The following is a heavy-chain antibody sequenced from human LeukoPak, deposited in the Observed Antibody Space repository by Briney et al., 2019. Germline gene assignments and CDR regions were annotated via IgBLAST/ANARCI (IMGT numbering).Heavy chain of an antibody. CDR1: GFTFSSYA. V-gene: IGHV3-64*01. CDR2: ISINGGST. J-gene: IGHJ6*02. D-gene: IGHD5-24*01. Sequence: GGSLRLSCAASGFTFSSYAMHWVRQAPGKGLEYVSAISINGGSTYYANSVKGRFTISRDNSKNTLYLQTGSLRAEDMAVYYCARARRWLQDYYYYGMDVWGQGTTVTVSS. CDR3: ARARRWLQDYYYYGMDV.